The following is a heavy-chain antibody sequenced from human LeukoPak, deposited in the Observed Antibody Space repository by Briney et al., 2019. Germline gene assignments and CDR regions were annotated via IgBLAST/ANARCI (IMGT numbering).Heavy chain of an antibody. J-gene: IGHJ4*02. D-gene: IGHD6-6*01. CDR2: IYYSGST. CDR3: ARSIAARPFDY. Sequence: SETLSLTCTVSGGSISSSSYYWGWIRQPPGTGLEWIGSIYYSGSTYYNPSLKSRVTISVDTSKNQFSLKLSSVTAADTAVYYCARSIAARPFDYWGQGTLVTVSS. V-gene: IGHV4-39*01. CDR1: GGSISSSSYY.